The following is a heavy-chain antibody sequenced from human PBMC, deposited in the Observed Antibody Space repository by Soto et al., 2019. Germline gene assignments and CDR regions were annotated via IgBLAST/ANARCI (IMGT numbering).Heavy chain of an antibody. J-gene: IGHJ6*03. CDR1: GYTFTSYY. Sequence: ASVKVSCKASGYTFTSYYMHWVRQAPGQGLEWMGIINPSGGSTSYAQKFQGRATMTRDTSTSTVYMELSSLRAEDTAVYYCARDRTTVTKDYYYNYMDVWGKGTTVTVSS. D-gene: IGHD4-17*01. CDR3: ARDRTTVTKDYYYNYMDV. CDR2: INPSGGST. V-gene: IGHV1-46*01.